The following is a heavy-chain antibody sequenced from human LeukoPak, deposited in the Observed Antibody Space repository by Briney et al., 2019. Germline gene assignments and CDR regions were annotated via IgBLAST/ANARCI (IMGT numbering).Heavy chain of an antibody. V-gene: IGHV4-34*01. Sequence: SETLSLTCAVYGGSFSGYYWSWIRQPPGKGLEWIGEINHSGSTNYNPSLKSRVTISVDKSKNQFSLKLSSVTAADTAVYYCARGYYDSSGYLYYFDYWGQGTLVTVSS. D-gene: IGHD3-22*01. CDR1: GGSFSGYY. CDR2: INHSGST. J-gene: IGHJ4*02. CDR3: ARGYYDSSGYLYYFDY.